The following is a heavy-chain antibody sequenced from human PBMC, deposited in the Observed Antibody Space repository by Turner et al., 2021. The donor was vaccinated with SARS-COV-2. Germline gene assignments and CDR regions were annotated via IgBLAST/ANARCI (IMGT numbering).Heavy chain of an antibody. Sequence: QVRLQQWGAGLLKPSATLSLTCAVHGGSSSGYYWSWIRQPPGKGLEWIGEISHSGTTNYNPSLKNRVTISKDTSKNQFSLKLSSVTAADTGVYYCARDIADRRRAFDYWGQGTQVTVSS. V-gene: IGHV4-34*01. CDR3: ARDIADRRRAFDY. CDR2: ISHSGTT. CDR1: GGSSSGYY. D-gene: IGHD6-6*01. J-gene: IGHJ4*02.